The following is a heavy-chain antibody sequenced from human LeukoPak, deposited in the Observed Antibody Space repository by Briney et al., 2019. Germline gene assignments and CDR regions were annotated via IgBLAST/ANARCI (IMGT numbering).Heavy chain of an antibody. Sequence: SETLSLTCTVSGGSISSYYWSWIRQPPGKGLEWIGYIYYSGSTNYNPSLKSRVTISVDTSKNQFSLKLSSVTAADTAVYYCARLWFSPYYYYGMDVWGQGTTVTVSS. CDR2: IYYSGST. V-gene: IGHV4-59*08. J-gene: IGHJ6*02. CDR3: ARLWFSPYYYYGMDV. D-gene: IGHD3-10*01. CDR1: GGSISSYY.